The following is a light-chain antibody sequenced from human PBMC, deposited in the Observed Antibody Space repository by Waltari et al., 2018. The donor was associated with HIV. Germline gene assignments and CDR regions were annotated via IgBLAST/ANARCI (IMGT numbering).Light chain of an antibody. V-gene: IGLV2-14*03. CDR3: GSYTTSSSWV. CDR2: DVN. J-gene: IGLJ3*02. Sequence: QSALTQPASVSGSPGQSITISCTGTSSAVGASESASWYQQHPGKAPKVLIYDVNYRPSGISNRFSASKSGNTASLTISGLQAEDEANYYCGSYTTSSSWVFGGGTKVTVL. CDR1: SSAVGASES.